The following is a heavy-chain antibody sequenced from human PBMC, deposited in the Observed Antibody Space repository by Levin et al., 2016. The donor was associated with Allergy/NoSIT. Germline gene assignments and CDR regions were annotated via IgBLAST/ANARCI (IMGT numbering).Heavy chain of an antibody. CDR1: GFTFSSYS. CDR3: ARVDIVVVPAAIRYYYYGMDV. V-gene: IGHV3-48*02. J-gene: IGHJ6*02. CDR2: ISSSSSTI. D-gene: IGHD2-2*01. Sequence: GESLKISCAASGFTFSSYSMNWVRQAPGKGLEWVSYISSSSSTIYYADSVKGRFTISRDNAKNSLYLQMNSLRDEDTAVYYCARVDIVVVPAAIRYYYYGMDVWGQGTTVTVSS.